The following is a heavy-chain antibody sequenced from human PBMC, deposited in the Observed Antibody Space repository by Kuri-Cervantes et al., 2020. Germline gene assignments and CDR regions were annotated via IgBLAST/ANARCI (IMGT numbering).Heavy chain of an antibody. Sequence: ESLKISCTVSGGSISSYYWSWIRQPAGKGLEWIGRIYTSGSTNYNPSLKSRVTMSVYTSKHQFSLKLSSVTAADTAVYYCARTMIVALGPTCMDVWGQGTTVTVSS. CDR3: ARTMIVALGPTCMDV. J-gene: IGHJ6*02. CDR1: GGSISSYY. V-gene: IGHV4-4*07. CDR2: IYTSGST. D-gene: IGHD3-22*01.